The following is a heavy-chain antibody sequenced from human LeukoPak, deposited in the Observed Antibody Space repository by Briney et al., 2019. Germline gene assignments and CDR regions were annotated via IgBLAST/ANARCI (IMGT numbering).Heavy chain of an antibody. CDR2: ISSGGSSI. CDR3: ARRMAAIGSYGMDV. D-gene: IGHD5-24*01. Sequence: GWSLRLSCAASGFTFSSYEMNWVRQAPGKGLEWTSYISSGGSSIYYADSVKGRFTISRDSAKNSLYLQMNNLRAEDTAVYYCARRMAAIGSYGMDVWGQGTTVTVSS. CDR1: GFTFSSYE. V-gene: IGHV3-48*03. J-gene: IGHJ6*02.